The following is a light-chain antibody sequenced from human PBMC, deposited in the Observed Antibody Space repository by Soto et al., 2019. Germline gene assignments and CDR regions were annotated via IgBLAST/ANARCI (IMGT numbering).Light chain of an antibody. CDR3: QQRSNWPAT. J-gene: IGKJ5*01. CDR1: QSVSNNY. Sequence: EIVLTQSPGTLSLSPGERATLSCRASQSVSNNYLAWYQQNPGQAPRLLIYDASNRATGIPARFSGSGSGTDFTLTISSLEPEDFAVYYCQQRSNWPATFGQGTRLEIK. CDR2: DAS. V-gene: IGKV3-11*01.